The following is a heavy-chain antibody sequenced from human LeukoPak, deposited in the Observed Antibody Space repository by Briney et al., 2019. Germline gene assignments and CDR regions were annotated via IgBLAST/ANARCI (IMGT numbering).Heavy chain of an antibody. CDR2: INPNSGGT. J-gene: IGHJ3*02. V-gene: IGHV1-2*02. D-gene: IGHD5-12*01. Sequence: ASVKVSCTASGYTFTGYYMHWVRQAPGQGLEWMGWINPNSGGTNYAQKFQGRVTMTRDTSISTAYMELSRLRSDDTAVYYCARDGRYSGYDPAAFDIWGQGTMVTVSS. CDR3: ARDGRYSGYDPAAFDI. CDR1: GYTFTGYY.